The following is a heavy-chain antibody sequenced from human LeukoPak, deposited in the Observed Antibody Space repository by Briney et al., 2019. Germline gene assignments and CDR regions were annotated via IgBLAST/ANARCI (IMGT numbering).Heavy chain of an antibody. CDR1: GFTVISNY. Sequence: PVESLRLSCAASGFTVISNYMTWVRQAPGKGLEWVSVIYIGDSTDYADSVKGRFTISRDNSKNMVYLQLNSLRAEDTAVYYCAKDHFGESFDYWGQGTLVTVSS. CDR2: IYIGDST. CDR3: AKDHFGESFDY. V-gene: IGHV3-53*01. D-gene: IGHD3-10*01. J-gene: IGHJ4*02.